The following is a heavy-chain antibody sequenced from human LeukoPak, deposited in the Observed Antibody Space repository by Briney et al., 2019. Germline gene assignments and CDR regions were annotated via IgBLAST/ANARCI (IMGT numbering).Heavy chain of an antibody. CDR2: INPSGGST. D-gene: IGHD1-26*01. V-gene: IGHV1-46*01. J-gene: IGHJ4*02. CDR1: GYTFTSYY. Sequence: ASVKVSCKASGYTFTSYYMHWVRQAPGQGLEWMGIINPSGGSTSYAQKFQGRVTITRNTSISTAYMELSSLRSEDTAVYYCARVASGSYTHRKFDYWGQGTLVTVSS. CDR3: ARVASGSYTHRKFDY.